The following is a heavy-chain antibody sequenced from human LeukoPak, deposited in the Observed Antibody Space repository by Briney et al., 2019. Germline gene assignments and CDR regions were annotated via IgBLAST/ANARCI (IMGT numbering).Heavy chain of an antibody. D-gene: IGHD1-7*01. V-gene: IGHV3-11*04. CDR3: ARGATETTRWFDP. CDR1: GGSISNSFYY. J-gene: IGHJ5*02. CDR2: ISRTSESI. Sequence: LSLTCTVSGGSISNSFYYWGWIRQPPGKGLEWVSIISRTSESIFYADSVKGRFTISRDNAKNSLYLQMNGLRAEDTAAYYCARGATETTRWFDPWGQGTLVTVSS.